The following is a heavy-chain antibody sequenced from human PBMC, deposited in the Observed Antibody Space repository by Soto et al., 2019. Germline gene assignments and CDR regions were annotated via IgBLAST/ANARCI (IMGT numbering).Heavy chain of an antibody. D-gene: IGHD1-1*01. Sequence: EVQLLESGGGLVQPGGSLRLSCAASGFTFRSYAMSWVRQAPGKGLEWVSAISGSGGSTYYADSVKGRFTISRDNSKNTLYLQMNSLRAADTAVYYCAKDRNWKDDDADFDYWGPGTLGTGFS. CDR2: ISGSGGST. J-gene: IGHJ4*02. CDR1: GFTFRSYA. V-gene: IGHV3-23*01. CDR3: AKDRNWKDDDADFDY.